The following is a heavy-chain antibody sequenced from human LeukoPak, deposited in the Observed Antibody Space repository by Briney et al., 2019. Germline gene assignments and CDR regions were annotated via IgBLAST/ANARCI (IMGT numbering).Heavy chain of an antibody. CDR2: IGGSGTRT. CDR1: EFTFGDFA. CDR3: AKDSHWILFDD. D-gene: IGHD2-2*03. Sequence: PGGSLRLSCTASEFTFGDFAISWVRQAPGKGLEWVSGIGGSGTRTYYADSVKGRFTISRDNSKNTLYLQMNSLRDEDTAVYYCAKDSHWILFDDWGQGTLVTVSS. J-gene: IGHJ4*02. V-gene: IGHV3-23*01.